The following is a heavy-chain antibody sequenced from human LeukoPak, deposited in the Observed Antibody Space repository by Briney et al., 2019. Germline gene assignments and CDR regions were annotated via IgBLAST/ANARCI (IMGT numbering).Heavy chain of an antibody. Sequence: GGSLRLSCAASGFTFSSYWMNWARQAPGKGLEWVASINHNGNVNYYVDSVKGRFTISRDNAKNSLYLQVNNLRAEDTAVYYCARGPNSNWSGLDFWGQGTLLTVSS. J-gene: IGHJ4*02. CDR1: GFTFSSYW. V-gene: IGHV3-7*01. D-gene: IGHD6-6*01. CDR2: INHNGNVN. CDR3: ARGPNSNWSGLDF.